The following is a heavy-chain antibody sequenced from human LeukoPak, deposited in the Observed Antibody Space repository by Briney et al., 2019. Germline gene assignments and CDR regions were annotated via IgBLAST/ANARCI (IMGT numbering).Heavy chain of an antibody. CDR1: GFTFSSYA. D-gene: IGHD2-15*01. CDR2: ISGSGGST. Sequence: GGSLRLSCAASGFTFSSYAMSWVRQAPGKGLEWVSAISGSGGSTYYADSVKGRFTISRDNSKNTLYLQMNSLRAEDTAVYYCAFYCSGGSCSPNWFDPWGQGTLVTVSS. V-gene: IGHV3-23*01. CDR3: AFYCSGGSCSPNWFDP. J-gene: IGHJ5*02.